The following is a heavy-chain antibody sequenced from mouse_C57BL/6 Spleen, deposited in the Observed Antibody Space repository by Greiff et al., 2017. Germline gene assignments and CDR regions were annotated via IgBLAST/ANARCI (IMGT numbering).Heavy chain of an antibody. CDR1: GYTFTSSG. Sequence: QVHVKQSGAELARPGASVKLSCKASGYTFTSSGISWVKQRTGQGLEWIGEIYPRSGNTYYNEKFKGKATLTADKSSSTAYMELRSLTSEDSAVYFCARDYDPDGDYWGQGTTLTVSS. D-gene: IGHD2-4*01. CDR3: ARDYDPDGDY. J-gene: IGHJ2*01. V-gene: IGHV1-81*01. CDR2: IYPRSGNT.